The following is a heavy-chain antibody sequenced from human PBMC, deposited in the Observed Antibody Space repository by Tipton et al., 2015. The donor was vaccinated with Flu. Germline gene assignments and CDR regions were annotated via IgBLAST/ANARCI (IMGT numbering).Heavy chain of an antibody. Sequence: SGFTFGSYGMHWVRQAPGKGLEWVAYLWYDGGNIHYGDSVRGRFTISRDNSKNTVYLHMTSLRVEDTAVYFCAREGPSDYGMDVWGQGTTVTVSS. V-gene: IGHV3-33*01. CDR3: AREGPSDYGMDV. CDR1: GFTFGSYG. CDR2: LWYDGGNI. J-gene: IGHJ6*02.